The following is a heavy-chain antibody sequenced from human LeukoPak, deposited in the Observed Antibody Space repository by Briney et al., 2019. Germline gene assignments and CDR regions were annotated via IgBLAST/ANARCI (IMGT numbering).Heavy chain of an antibody. CDR1: GYTFTSYY. Sequence: ASVKVSCKASGYTFTSYYMHWVRQAPGQGLEWMGIINPSGGSTSYAQKFQGRVTMTRDMSTSTVYMELSSLRSEDTAVYYCARADGIAAAGTGDYYYYYMDVWGKGTTVTVSS. CDR3: ARADGIAAAGTGDYYYYYMDV. CDR2: INPSGGST. J-gene: IGHJ6*03. D-gene: IGHD6-13*01. V-gene: IGHV1-46*01.